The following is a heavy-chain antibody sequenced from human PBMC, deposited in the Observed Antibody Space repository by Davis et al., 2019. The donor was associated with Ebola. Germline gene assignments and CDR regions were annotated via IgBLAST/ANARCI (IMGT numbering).Heavy chain of an antibody. V-gene: IGHV3-15*04. Sequence: GGSLRLSCAASGFTFSDAWMNWVRQAPGKGLEWVGRIESRSDGGTTDYAAPVKGRFTISRDDSKNTLYLQMNSLKADDTAVYYCAKVEIATILSYWYFDLWGRGTLVTVSS. J-gene: IGHJ2*01. D-gene: IGHD5-24*01. CDR2: IESRSDGGTT. CDR3: AKVEIATILSYWYFDL. CDR1: GFTFSDAW.